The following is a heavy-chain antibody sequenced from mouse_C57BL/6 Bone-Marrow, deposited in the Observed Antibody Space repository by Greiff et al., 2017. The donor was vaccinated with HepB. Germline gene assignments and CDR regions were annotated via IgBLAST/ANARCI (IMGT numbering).Heavy chain of an antibody. D-gene: IGHD1-1*01. CDR2: IDPSDSYT. V-gene: IGHV1-69*01. Sequence: VQLQQPGAELVMPGASVKLSCKASGYTFTSYWMHWVKQRPGQGLEWIGEIDPSDSYTNYNKKFKGKSTLTVDKSSSTAYMQLSSLTSEDSAVYICARYDFCSSYWYFDVWGRGTTVTVSS. CDR1: GYTFTSYW. J-gene: IGHJ1*03. CDR3: ARYDFCSSYWYFDV.